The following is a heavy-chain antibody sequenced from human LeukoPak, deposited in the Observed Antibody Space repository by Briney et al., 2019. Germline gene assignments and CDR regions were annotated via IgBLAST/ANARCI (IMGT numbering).Heavy chain of an antibody. Sequence: KPSETLSLTCTVSGGSISSGTHYYNWIRHHPGKGLEWIGFIYYTGITSYNPSLGSRVTMSVDTSMNQISLKVTSLTAADTAVYYGAASSGVTSGRFWGQGALVTVSS. V-gene: IGHV4-31*03. CDR2: IYYTGIT. J-gene: IGHJ4*02. CDR3: AASSGVTSGRF. D-gene: IGHD3-10*01. CDR1: GGSISSGTHY.